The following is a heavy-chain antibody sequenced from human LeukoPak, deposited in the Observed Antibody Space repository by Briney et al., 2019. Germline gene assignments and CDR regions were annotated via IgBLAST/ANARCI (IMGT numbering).Heavy chain of an antibody. CDR2: ILGGAGST. D-gene: IGHD7-27*01. Sequence: GGSLRLSCVASGFSFSSDGMSWVRQAPGRGLEWVSGILGGAGSTYYADSLKGRFTTSRDNAKSSLYLQMNSLRAEDTAVYYCGRGHWGLDYWGQGALVTVSS. J-gene: IGHJ4*02. V-gene: IGHV3-23*01. CDR1: GFSFSSDG. CDR3: GRGHWGLDY.